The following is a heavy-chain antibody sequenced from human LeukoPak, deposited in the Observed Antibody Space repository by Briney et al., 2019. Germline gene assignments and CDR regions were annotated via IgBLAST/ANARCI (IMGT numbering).Heavy chain of an antibody. J-gene: IGHJ3*02. CDR1: GYTFTGYY. CDR2: INPNSGGT. V-gene: IGHV1-2*02. D-gene: IGHD6-19*01. CDR3: AKCRWDCWAGTDWAFDI. Sequence: ASVKVSCKASGYTFTGYYMHWVRQAPGQGLEWMGWINPNSGGTNYAQKFQGRVTMTRDTSISTAYMELSRLRSDDTAVYYCAKCRWDCWAGTDWAFDIWGQGTMVTVSS.